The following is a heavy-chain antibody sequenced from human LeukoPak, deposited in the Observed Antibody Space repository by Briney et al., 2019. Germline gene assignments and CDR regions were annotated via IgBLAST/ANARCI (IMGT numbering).Heavy chain of an antibody. Sequence: GASVKVSCKASGYTFTSYVISWVRQAPGQGLERMGWISAYNGNTNYAQKLQGRVTMTTDTSTSTAYMELRSLRSDDTAVYYCARDQEYSSSRASDYWGQGTLVTVSS. CDR3: ARDQEYSSSRASDY. J-gene: IGHJ4*02. CDR1: GYTFTSYV. D-gene: IGHD6-6*01. V-gene: IGHV1-18*01. CDR2: ISAYNGNT.